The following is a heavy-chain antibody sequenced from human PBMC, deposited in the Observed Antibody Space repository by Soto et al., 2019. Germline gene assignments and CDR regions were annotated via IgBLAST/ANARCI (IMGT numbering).Heavy chain of an antibody. CDR2: LNHSGDT. Sequence: QVQLQQLGAGLLKPSETLSLTCAVYGGSLRGYYWSWIRQPPGKALEWIGELNHSGDTNYNPSLKSRVSISADTSKNEVFLNLSSVTAADTAMYYCARHHVRGRTIAGAAEFWGQGTLVTVAS. V-gene: IGHV4-34*01. CDR1: GGSLRGYY. CDR3: ARHHVRGRTIAGAAEF. J-gene: IGHJ4*02. D-gene: IGHD1-26*01.